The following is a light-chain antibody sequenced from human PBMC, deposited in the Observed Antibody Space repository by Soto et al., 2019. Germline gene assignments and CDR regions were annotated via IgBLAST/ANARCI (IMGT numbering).Light chain of an antibody. CDR3: CSYVGGYTHAV. CDR2: DVS. V-gene: IGLV2-11*01. J-gene: IGLJ2*01. CDR1: SSDVGTYNY. Sequence: QPVLTQPRSVSGPPGQSVSISCSGTSSDVGTYNYVSWYQQHPGKAPKLMIYDVSKRPSGVPDRFSGSKSGNTASLTISGLQAEDEADYYCCSYVGGYTHAVFGGGTKLTVL.